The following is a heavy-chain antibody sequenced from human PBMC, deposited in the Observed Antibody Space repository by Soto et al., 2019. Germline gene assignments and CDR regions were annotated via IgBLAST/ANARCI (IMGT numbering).Heavy chain of an antibody. CDR2: IYHSGST. V-gene: IGHV4-30-2*01. D-gene: IGHD2-15*01. Sequence: SETLSLTCAVSGGSISSGGYSWSWIRQPPGKGLEWIGYIYHSGSTYYNPSLKSRVTISVDRSKNQFSLKLSSVTAADTAVYYCARAPYCSGGSCYRGNNWFDPWGQGTLVTVSS. J-gene: IGHJ5*02. CDR3: ARAPYCSGGSCYRGNNWFDP. CDR1: GGSISSGGYS.